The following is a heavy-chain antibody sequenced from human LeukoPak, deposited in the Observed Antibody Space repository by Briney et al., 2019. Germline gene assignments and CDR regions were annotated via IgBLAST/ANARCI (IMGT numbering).Heavy chain of an antibody. CDR1: GFTFSSYG. D-gene: IGHD6-13*01. Sequence: GGSLRLSCAASGFTFSSYGMHWVRQAPGKGLEWVAVIWYDGSNKYYADSVKGRFTISRDNSKNTLYLQMSSLRAEDTAVYYCGSAAGNFDYWGQGTLVTVSS. V-gene: IGHV3-33*01. CDR3: GSAAGNFDY. CDR2: IWYDGSNK. J-gene: IGHJ4*02.